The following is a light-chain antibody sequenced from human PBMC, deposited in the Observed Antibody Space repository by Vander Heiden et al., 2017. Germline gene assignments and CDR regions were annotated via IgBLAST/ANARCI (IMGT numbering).Light chain of an antibody. V-gene: IGKV1-33*01. CDR1: QAVSNY. CDR3: RQYDNLPLT. J-gene: IGKJ5*01. Sequence: DMQMTESPFSPSASVRARVTTTCQARQAVSNYLNWYQQKPGKAPKLLIYDASNLESGVPSRFSGSGSGTDFTFTISSLQPEDIATYYCRQYDNLPLTFGQGTRLKIK. CDR2: DAS.